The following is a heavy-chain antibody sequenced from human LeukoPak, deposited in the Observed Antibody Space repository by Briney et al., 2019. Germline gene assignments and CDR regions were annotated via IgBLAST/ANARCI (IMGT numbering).Heavy chain of an antibody. CDR3: ARHYDNDGYYCAHFDY. D-gene: IGHD3-22*01. CDR2: IYYRST. Sequence: ESGPALVKPSETLSLTCTVSGGSISSYYWSWIRQPAGKGLEWIGYIYYRSTNYHPSLKSRVTISIDTSKNQLSLKLSSVTAADTAVYFCARHYDNDGYYCAHFDYWGQGTLVTVSS. CDR1: GGSISSYY. J-gene: IGHJ4*02. V-gene: IGHV4-59*08.